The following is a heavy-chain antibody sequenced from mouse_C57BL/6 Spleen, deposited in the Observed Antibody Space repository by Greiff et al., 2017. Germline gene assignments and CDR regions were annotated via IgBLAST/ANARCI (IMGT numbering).Heavy chain of an antibody. CDR2: IFPGSGST. V-gene: IGHV1-75*01. Sequence: QVQLQQSGPELVKPGASVKISCKASGYTFTDYYINWVKQRPGQGLEWIGWIFPGSGSTYYNEKFKGKGTLTVDKSSSTAYMLLSSLTSEHSAVYFCASQYYSNPCYAMDYWGQGTSGTVSS. D-gene: IGHD2-5*01. J-gene: IGHJ4*01. CDR3: ASQYYSNPCYAMDY. CDR1: GYTFTDYY.